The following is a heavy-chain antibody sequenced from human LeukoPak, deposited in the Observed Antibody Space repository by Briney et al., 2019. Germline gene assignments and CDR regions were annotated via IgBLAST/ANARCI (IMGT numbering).Heavy chain of an antibody. CDR1: GGSFSGYY. CDR2: INHSGTT. Sequence: TETLSLTCAVYGGSFSGYYWSWIRQPPGKGLEWIGEINHSGTTNYNPSLKRRVTISVDTSKNQFSLKLSSVTAADTAVYYCARDVYKYDSSGSRAFDIWGQGTMVTVSS. D-gene: IGHD3-22*01. CDR3: ARDVYKYDSSGSRAFDI. J-gene: IGHJ3*02. V-gene: IGHV4-34*01.